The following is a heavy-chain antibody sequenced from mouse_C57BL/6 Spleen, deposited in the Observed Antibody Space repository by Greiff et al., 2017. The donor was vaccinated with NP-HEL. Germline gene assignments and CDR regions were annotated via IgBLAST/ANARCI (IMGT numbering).Heavy chain of an antibody. J-gene: IGHJ3*01. Sequence: QVQLQQPGAELVKPGASVKMSCKASGYTFTSYWITWVKQRPGQGLEWIGDIYPGSGSTNYNEKFKSKATLTVDSSSSTAYMQLSSLTSEDSAVYYCARAGGDGYYGFAYWGQGTLVTVSA. CDR2: IYPGSGST. V-gene: IGHV1-55*01. D-gene: IGHD2-3*01. CDR3: ARAGGDGYYGFAY. CDR1: GYTFTSYW.